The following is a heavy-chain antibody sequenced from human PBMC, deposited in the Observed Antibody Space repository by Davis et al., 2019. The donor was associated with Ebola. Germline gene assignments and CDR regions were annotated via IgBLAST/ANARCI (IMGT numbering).Heavy chain of an antibody. J-gene: IGHJ4*02. V-gene: IGHV1-69*06. CDR1: GYTFTSYA. D-gene: IGHD4-17*01. CDR2: IIPIFGTA. CDR3: ARVGTVTTTFDY. Sequence: AASVKVSCKASGYTFTSYAMHWVRQAPGQRLEWMGGIIPIFGTANYAQKFQGRVTITADKSTSTAYMELSSLRSEDTAVYYCARVGTVTTTFDYWGQGTLVTVSS.